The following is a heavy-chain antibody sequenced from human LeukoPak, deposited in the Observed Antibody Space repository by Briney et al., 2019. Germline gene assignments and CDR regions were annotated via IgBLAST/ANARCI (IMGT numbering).Heavy chain of an antibody. J-gene: IGHJ4*02. V-gene: IGHV4-59*01. CDR3: AREALGTSDFDY. CDR2: IFYSGRT. Sequence: ASESLSLTCSVSGASISGYYWSWIREPPGKGLGRIGYIFYSGRTNYTPALKSRVTISIDTSKNQFSLKRRSVTAADTAVYYCAREALGTSDFDYWGQGTQVTASS. D-gene: IGHD7-27*01. CDR1: GASISGYY.